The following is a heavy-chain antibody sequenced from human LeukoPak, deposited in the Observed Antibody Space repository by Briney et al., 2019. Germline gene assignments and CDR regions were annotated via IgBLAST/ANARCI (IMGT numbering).Heavy chain of an antibody. D-gene: IGHD2/OR15-2a*01. CDR2: IKEDESEK. Sequence: GGSLRLSCAASGFFFTNYWMSWVRQAPGKGLEWVANIKEDESEKYYVNSVKGRFTISRDNAKNSLFLHMNSLRAGDTAVYYCARIRVSSYYGMDIWGQGTTVTVSS. CDR1: GFFFTNYW. V-gene: IGHV3-7*05. CDR3: ARIRVSSYYGMDI. J-gene: IGHJ6*02.